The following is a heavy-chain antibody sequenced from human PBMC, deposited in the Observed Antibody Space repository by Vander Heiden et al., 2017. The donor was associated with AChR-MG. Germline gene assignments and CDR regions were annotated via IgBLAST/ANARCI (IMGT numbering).Heavy chain of an antibody. J-gene: IGHJ3*02. CDR3: GFSMIVVVPGAFDI. Sequence: QLQLQESGPGLVKPSETLSLTCTVSGGPISSSSYYWGWIRQPPGKGLEWIGSIYYSGSTYYNPSLKSRVTISVDTSKNQFSLKLSSVTAADTAVYYCGFSMIVVVPGAFDIWGQGTMVTVSS. CDR2: IYYSGST. D-gene: IGHD3-22*01. CDR1: GGPISSSSYY. V-gene: IGHV4-39*01.